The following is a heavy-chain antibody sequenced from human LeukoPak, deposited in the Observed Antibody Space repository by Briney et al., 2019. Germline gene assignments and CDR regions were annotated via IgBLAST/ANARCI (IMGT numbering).Heavy chain of an antibody. D-gene: IGHD3-9*01. J-gene: IGHJ4*02. CDR1: GGSISSYY. V-gene: IGHV4-59*01. Sequence: SETLSLTCTVSGGSISSYYWSWIRQPPGKGLEWIGYIYYSGSTNYNPSLKSRVTISVDTSKNQFSLKLSSVTAADTAVYYCAISDILTGYYFDYWGQGTLVTVSS. CDR3: AISDILTGYYFDY. CDR2: IYYSGST.